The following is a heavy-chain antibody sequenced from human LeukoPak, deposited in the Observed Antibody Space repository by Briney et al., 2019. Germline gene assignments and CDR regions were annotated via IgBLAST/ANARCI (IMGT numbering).Heavy chain of an antibody. CDR1: GYTFINYD. D-gene: IGHD2-2*02. V-gene: IGHV1-2*02. CDR2: MNPNTGGT. J-gene: IGHJ5*02. Sequence: ASVKVSCKASGYTFINYDINWVRQAPGQGLEWVGWMNPNTGGTNYAQEYQGRVTMTSDTSITTFYMELSNLESADTAIYYCARDVFAAYTTHHKFDPWGQGTLVTVSS. CDR3: ARDVFAAYTTHHKFDP.